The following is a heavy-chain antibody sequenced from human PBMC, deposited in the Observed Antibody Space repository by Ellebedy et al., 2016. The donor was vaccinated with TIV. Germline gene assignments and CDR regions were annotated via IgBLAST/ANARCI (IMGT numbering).Heavy chain of an antibody. V-gene: IGHV4-4*02. CDR3: ARVKDYDSSGPYYFDY. D-gene: IGHD3-22*01. J-gene: IGHJ4*02. Sequence: SETLSLTCAVSGGSISSSNWWSWVRQPPGKGLEWIGEIYHSGSTNYNPSLKSRVTISVDKSKNQFSLKLSSVTAADTAVYYCARVKDYDSSGPYYFDYWGQGTLVTVSS. CDR2: IYHSGST. CDR1: GGSISSSNW.